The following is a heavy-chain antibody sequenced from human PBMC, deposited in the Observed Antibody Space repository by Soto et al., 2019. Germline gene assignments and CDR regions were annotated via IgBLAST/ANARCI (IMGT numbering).Heavy chain of an antibody. J-gene: IGHJ1*01. CDR1: RGSISSGGYS. V-gene: IGHV4-31*03. D-gene: IGHD3-3*01. CDR2: ISHSGST. CDR3: ARDNYYTGSGYYPSSAEYFQH. Sequence: ASATISFTCIVSRGSISSGGYSWSWFRPSPAQSLARSGYISHSGSTTYTPSLKSRITISVDTSKNQFFRKLRSVTAADTAVYYCARDNYYTGSGYYPSSAEYFQHWGQGTLGTVSS.